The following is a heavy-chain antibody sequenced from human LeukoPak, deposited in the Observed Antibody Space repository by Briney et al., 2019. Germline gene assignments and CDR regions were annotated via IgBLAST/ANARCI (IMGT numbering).Heavy chain of an antibody. CDR2: ISYDGSNK. V-gene: IGHV3-30-3*01. Sequence: QPGRSLRLSCAASGFTFSSYAMQWVRQAPGKGLEGVAVISYDGSNKYYADSVKGRFTISRDNSKNTLYLQMNSLRAEDTAVYYCARDRYDILTVSGMGSYLYGMAVWGQGTTATVSS. J-gene: IGHJ6*02. CDR3: ARDRYDILTVSGMGSYLYGMAV. D-gene: IGHD3-9*01. CDR1: GFTFSSYA.